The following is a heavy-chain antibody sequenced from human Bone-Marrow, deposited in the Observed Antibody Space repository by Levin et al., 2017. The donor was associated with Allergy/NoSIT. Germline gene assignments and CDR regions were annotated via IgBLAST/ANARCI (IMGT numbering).Heavy chain of an antibody. J-gene: IGHJ6*02. Sequence: QPGGSLRLSCAASEFTISDYAMHWVRQAPGKGLEWVAVMSKDGSNKDYADSVKGRFTSSRDNSRNTLYLQMNSLRAEDTGVYYCAKDRGSDFWSGLNRRYYYGMDVWGQGTTVTVSS. CDR2: MSKDGSNK. CDR1: EFTISDYA. V-gene: IGHV3-30*18. D-gene: IGHD3-3*01. CDR3: AKDRGSDFWSGLNRRYYYGMDV.